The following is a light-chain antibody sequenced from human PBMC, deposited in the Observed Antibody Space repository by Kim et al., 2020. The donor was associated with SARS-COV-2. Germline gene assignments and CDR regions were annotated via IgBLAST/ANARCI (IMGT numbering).Light chain of an antibody. CDR2: STN. Sequence: PGGTVTLTCAFNTGPVTSDYYPNWFQQKPGQAPRTLIYSTNKRHSWTPARFSGSLIGGKAALTLSGVQPEDEADYYCLIYYGGNMLFGGGTQLTVL. CDR3: LIYYGGNML. CDR1: TGPVTSDYY. J-gene: IGLJ3*02. V-gene: IGLV7-43*01.